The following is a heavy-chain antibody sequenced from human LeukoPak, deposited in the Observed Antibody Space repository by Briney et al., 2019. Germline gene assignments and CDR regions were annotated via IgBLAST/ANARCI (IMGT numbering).Heavy chain of an antibody. V-gene: IGHV3-7*01. D-gene: IGHD5-12*01. J-gene: IGHJ4*02. CDR1: GLSISGYW. CDR3: ARGGYSFDY. Sequence: SGGSPRLSCAAYGLSISGYWMSWVRQAPGKGLEWVARLHADGNEKYFVHSVKGRFTVSRDNAKNSLYLQMNSLRVEDTAVYYCARGGYSFDYLGQGTLVTVSS. CDR2: LHADGNEK.